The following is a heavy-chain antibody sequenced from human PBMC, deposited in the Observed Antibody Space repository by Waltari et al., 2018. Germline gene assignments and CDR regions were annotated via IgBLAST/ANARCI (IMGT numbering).Heavy chain of an antibody. V-gene: IGHV3-48*03. J-gene: IGHJ5*02. CDR3: ARGIGDVYNWNYVNNWFDP. CDR2: MSSSGSTI. D-gene: IGHD1-7*01. CDR1: GFTFSSYD. Sequence: EVQLVESGGGLVQPGGSLRLSCAASGFTFSSYDMNWVRLAPGKGLEWVSYMSSSGSTIYYADSVNGGFTISRDNAKNSLYLQMNSLRAEDTAVYYCARGIGDVYNWNYVNNWFDPWGQGTLVTVSS.